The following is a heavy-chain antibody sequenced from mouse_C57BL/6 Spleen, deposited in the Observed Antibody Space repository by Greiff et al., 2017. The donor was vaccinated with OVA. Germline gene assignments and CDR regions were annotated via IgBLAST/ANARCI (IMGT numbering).Heavy chain of an antibody. CDR2: IYPGDGDT. CDR1: GYAFSSYW. J-gene: IGHJ4*01. D-gene: IGHD1-1*01. V-gene: IGHV1-80*01. CDR3: APDYYGSSDYAMDY. Sequence: VQLVESGAELVKSGASVKISCKASGYAFSSYWMNWVKQRPGKGLEWIGQIYPGDGDTNYNGKFKGKATLTADKSSSTAYMQLSSLTSEDSAVYFCAPDYYGSSDYAMDYWGQGTSVTVSS.